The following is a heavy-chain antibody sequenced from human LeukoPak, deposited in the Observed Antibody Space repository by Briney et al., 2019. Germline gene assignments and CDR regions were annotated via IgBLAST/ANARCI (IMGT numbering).Heavy chain of an antibody. CDR3: ASLYYDSSGSHGAFDI. V-gene: IGHV1-69*13. Sequence: EASVKVSCKASGGTFSSYAISWVRQAPGQGLEWMGGIIPIFGTANYAQKFQGRVTITADESTSTAYMELSSLRSEDTAVYYCASLYYDSSGSHGAFDIWGQGTMVTVSS. J-gene: IGHJ3*02. D-gene: IGHD3-22*01. CDR1: GGTFSSYA. CDR2: IIPIFGTA.